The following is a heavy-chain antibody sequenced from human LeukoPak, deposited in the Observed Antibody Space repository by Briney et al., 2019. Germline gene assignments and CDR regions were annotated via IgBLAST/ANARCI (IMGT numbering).Heavy chain of an antibody. V-gene: IGHV3-30*01. J-gene: IGHJ4*02. Sequence: GGSLRLSCAASGFTFSSYAMHWVRQAPGKGLEWVAVISYDGSNKYYADSVKGRFTISRDNSKNTLYLQMNSLRAEDTAVYYCARDPAWGSSYGIFDYWGQGTLVTVSS. D-gene: IGHD6-6*01. CDR1: GFTFSSYA. CDR2: ISYDGSNK. CDR3: ARDPAWGSSYGIFDY.